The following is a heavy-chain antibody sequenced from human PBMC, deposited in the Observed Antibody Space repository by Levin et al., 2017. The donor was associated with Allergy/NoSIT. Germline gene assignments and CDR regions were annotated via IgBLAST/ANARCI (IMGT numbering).Heavy chain of an antibody. Sequence: LSQTLSLTCTVSGGSISSSSYYWGWIRQPPGKGLEWIGSIYYSGSTYYNSSLKSRVTISVDTSKNQFSLKLSSVTAADTSLYYCARHARGYCSSASCHTDYWGQGTLVTVSS. V-gene: IGHV4-39*01. D-gene: IGHD2-2*02. CDR2: IYYSGST. CDR3: ARHARGYCSSASCHTDY. CDR1: GGSISSSSYY. J-gene: IGHJ4*02.